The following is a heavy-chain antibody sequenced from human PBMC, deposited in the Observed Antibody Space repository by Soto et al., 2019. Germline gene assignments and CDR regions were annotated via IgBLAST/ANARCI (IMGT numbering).Heavy chain of an antibody. V-gene: IGHV3-23*01. CDR2: ISGGGDSM. CDR1: GFSFSSYA. D-gene: IGHD3-16*02. CDR3: AKVAGLISFGGLTVFYY. Sequence: GGSLRLSCAASGFSFSSYAMSWVRQAPGKGLEWVSAISGGGDSMYYADSVKGRFTISRDNSMSTLYLQMNTLRPEDTAVYYCAKVAGLISFGGLTVFYYWGQGTLVTVSS. J-gene: IGHJ4*02.